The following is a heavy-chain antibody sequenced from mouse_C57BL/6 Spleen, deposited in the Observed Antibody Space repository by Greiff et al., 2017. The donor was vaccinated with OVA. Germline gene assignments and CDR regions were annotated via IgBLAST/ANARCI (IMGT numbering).Heavy chain of an antibody. J-gene: IGHJ4*01. CDR2: ISDGGSYT. D-gene: IGHD2-12*01. CDR3: ARDYDGGLAMDY. CDR1: GFTFSSYA. Sequence: EVKLMESGGGLVKPGGSLKLSCAASGFTFSSYAMSWVRQTPEKRLEWVATISDGGSYTYYPDNVKGRFTISRDNAKNNLYLQMSHLKSEDTAMYYCARDYDGGLAMDYWGQGTSVTVSS. V-gene: IGHV5-4*01.